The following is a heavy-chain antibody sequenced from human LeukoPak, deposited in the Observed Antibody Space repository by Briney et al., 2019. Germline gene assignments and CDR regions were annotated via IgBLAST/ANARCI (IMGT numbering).Heavy chain of an antibody. J-gene: IGHJ5*02. CDR3: ARSRYTWNNACSDP. CDR1: GYTFTGYY. CDR2: INPNSGGT. Sequence: GASVKVSCKASGYTFTGYYMHWVRQAPGQGLEWMGWINPNSGGTNYAQKFQGWVTMTRDTSISTAYMELSRLRSDDTAVYYCARSRYTWNNACSDPWGQEPWSPSPQ. V-gene: IGHV1-2*04. D-gene: IGHD1/OR15-1a*01.